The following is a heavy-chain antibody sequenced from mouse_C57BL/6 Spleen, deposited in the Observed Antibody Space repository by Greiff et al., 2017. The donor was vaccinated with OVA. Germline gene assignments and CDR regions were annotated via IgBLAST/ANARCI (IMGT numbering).Heavy chain of an antibody. CDR1: GYTFTSYW. D-gene: IGHD3-2*02. CDR3: ASGGEDNSGAWFAY. V-gene: IGHV1-55*01. CDR2: IYPGSGST. Sequence: QVQLQQPGAELVKPGASVKMSCKASGYTFTSYWITWVKQRPGQGLEWIGDIYPGSGSTNYNEKFKSKATLTVDTSSSTAYMQLISLTSEDSAVYYCASGGEDNSGAWFAYWGQGTLVTVSA. J-gene: IGHJ3*01.